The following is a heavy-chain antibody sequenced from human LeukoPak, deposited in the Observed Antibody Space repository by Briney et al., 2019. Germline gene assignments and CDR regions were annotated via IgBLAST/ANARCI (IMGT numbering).Heavy chain of an antibody. CDR3: ARQYYYDSSGYFDY. V-gene: IGHV4-59*08. CDR1: GGSISSYY. CDR2: IYYSGST. Sequence: SETLPLTCTVSGGSISSYYWSWIRQPPGKGLEWIGYIYYSGSTNYNPSLKSRVTISVDTSKNQFSLKLSSVTAADTAVYYCARQYYYDSSGYFDYWGQGTLVTVSS. J-gene: IGHJ4*02. D-gene: IGHD3-22*01.